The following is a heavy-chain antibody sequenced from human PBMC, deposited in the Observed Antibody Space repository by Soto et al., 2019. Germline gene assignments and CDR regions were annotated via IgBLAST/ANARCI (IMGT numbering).Heavy chain of an antibody. J-gene: IGHJ6*02. D-gene: IGHD6-6*01. CDR2: TYYRSKWYN. V-gene: IGHV6-1*01. CDR3: ARRREYSSSASVYYYYGMDV. CDR1: GNSVSSNSAA. Sequence: PSQTLSLTCVISGNSVSSNSAAWIWIRQSPSRGLEWLGRTYYRSKWYNDYAVSVKSRITINPDTSKNQFSLHLDSVIPEDTAVYYCARRREYSSSASVYYYYGMDVWGQGTTVTVSS.